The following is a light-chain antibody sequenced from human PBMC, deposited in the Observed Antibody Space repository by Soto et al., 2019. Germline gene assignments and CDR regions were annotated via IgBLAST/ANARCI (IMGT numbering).Light chain of an antibody. J-gene: IGKJ1*01. Sequence: DIQMTQSPSTLPASIGDRLTITCRASQGVISGLAWYQQKPGKAPKLLIFKASSLHSGVPSRFSGSGSGTEFTLTISSLLPDDFATYFCQQYNSYPWTFGQGTKVEIK. V-gene: IGKV1-5*03. CDR3: QQYNSYPWT. CDR2: KAS. CDR1: QGVISG.